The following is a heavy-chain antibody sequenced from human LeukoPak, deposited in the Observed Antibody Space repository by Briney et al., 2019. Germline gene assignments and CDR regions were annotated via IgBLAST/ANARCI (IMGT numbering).Heavy chain of an antibody. Sequence: SETLSLTCTVSGYSISSGYYWGWIRQPPGKGLEWIGSIYHSGSTYYNPSLKSRVTISLDTARNQFSLKLRSVTAADTAVYYCTRETEKWLEFARGYYYFMDVWGKGTTVTVSS. V-gene: IGHV4-38-2*02. CDR1: GYSISSGYY. CDR3: TRETEKWLEFARGYYYFMDV. J-gene: IGHJ6*03. D-gene: IGHD5-24*01. CDR2: IYHSGST.